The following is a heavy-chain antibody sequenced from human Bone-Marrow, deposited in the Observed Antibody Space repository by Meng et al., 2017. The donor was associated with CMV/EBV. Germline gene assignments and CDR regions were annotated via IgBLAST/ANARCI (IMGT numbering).Heavy chain of an antibody. CDR2: ISGHNDNT. V-gene: IGHV1-18*01. J-gene: IGHJ6*02. D-gene: IGHD3-3*01. CDR3: ARTMRIRHMVLRFFPRGYYGMDV. Sequence: ASVKVSCKASGYTFTNYGISWVRQAPGQGLEWMGWISGHNDNTKYAQKVQGRVTMTTDTSTSTAYMELSSLRSEDTAVYYCARTMRIRHMVLRFFPRGYYGMDVWGQGTTVTGSS. CDR1: GYTFTNYG.